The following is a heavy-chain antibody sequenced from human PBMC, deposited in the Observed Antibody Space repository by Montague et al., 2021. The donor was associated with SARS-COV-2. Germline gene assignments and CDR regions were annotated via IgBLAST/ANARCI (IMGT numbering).Heavy chain of an antibody. Sequence: VKPTQTLTLTCTFSGFSHSTSGMCMTWIRQPPGKALEWLARIDWDGDKYYNTSLKSRLTISKDTSKNLVVPTMTNMDPVDTATYYCARGPSDTYYYNGMDVWGGGTTVTVSS. V-gene: IGHV2-70*11. CDR2: IDWDGDK. J-gene: IGHJ6*04. CDR1: GFSHSTSGMC. CDR3: ARGPSDTYYYNGMDV.